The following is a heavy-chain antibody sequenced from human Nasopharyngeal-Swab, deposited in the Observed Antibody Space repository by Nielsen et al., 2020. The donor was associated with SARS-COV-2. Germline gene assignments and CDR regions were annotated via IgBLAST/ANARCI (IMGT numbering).Heavy chain of an antibody. CDR3: ASMLTYYDVWSGPVDHGMAV. CDR2: IYYRGST. Sequence: SETLSLTCTVSGGSISGYYWSGIRQPPGKGLEWIGYIYYRGSTNYNPSLKRRVTISVDTYKNKFSLKLSSVTAADTAVYYCASMLTYYDVWSGPVDHGMAVWGQGTTVTVSS. J-gene: IGHJ6*02. CDR1: GGSISGYY. D-gene: IGHD3-3*01. V-gene: IGHV4-59*13.